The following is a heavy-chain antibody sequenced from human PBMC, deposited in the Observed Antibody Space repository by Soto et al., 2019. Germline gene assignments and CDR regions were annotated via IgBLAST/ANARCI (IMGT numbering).Heavy chain of an antibody. Sequence: QLQLQESGPGLVKPSETLSLTCTVSGGSISSSSYYWGWIRQPPGKGLEWIGSIYYSGSTYYNPSLNSRVTISVDTSKNQFSLKLSSVTAADTAVYYCASQAYYDSSGYYVRDDAFDIWGQGTMVTVSS. CDR3: ASQAYYDSSGYYVRDDAFDI. V-gene: IGHV4-39*01. CDR1: GGSISSSSYY. CDR2: IYYSGST. D-gene: IGHD3-22*01. J-gene: IGHJ3*02.